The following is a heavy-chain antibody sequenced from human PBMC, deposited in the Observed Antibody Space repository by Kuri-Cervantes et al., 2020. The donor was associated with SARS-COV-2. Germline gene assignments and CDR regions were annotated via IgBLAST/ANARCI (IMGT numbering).Heavy chain of an antibody. J-gene: IGHJ6*03. V-gene: IGHV1-2*02. CDR2: INPNSGGT. CDR1: GYTFNDYY. D-gene: IGHD2-2*01. CDR3: ARAYCSSTSCYLFPYYYMDV. Sequence: ASVKVSCKASGYTFNDYYMHWVRQAPGQGLEWMGWINPNSGGTNYAQKFQGRVTMTRDTSISTAYMELSRLRSDDTAVYYCARAYCSSTSCYLFPYYYMDVWGKGTTVTVSS.